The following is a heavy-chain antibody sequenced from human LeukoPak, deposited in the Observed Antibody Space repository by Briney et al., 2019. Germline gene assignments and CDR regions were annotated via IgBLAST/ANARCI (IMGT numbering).Heavy chain of an antibody. CDR3: ARGWPGTIPAAMLFYYYYGMDV. CDR1: GFTFSSYG. Sequence: PGGSLRLSCAASGFTFSSYGMHWVRQAPGKGLEWVAVIWYDGSNKYYADSVKGRFTISRDNSKNTLYLQMNSLRAEDTAVYYCARGWPGTIPAAMLFYYYYGMDVWGQGTTVTVSS. V-gene: IGHV3-33*01. CDR2: IWYDGSNK. D-gene: IGHD2-2*01. J-gene: IGHJ6*02.